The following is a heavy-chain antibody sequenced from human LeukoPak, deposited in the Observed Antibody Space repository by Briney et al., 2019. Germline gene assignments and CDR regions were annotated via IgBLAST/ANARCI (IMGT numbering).Heavy chain of an antibody. V-gene: IGHV3-30*18. CDR3: AKDSGWYPGY. J-gene: IGHJ4*02. CDR1: GFTFNSYG. CDR2: ISYDGSHK. Sequence: GGSLRLSCAASGFTFNSYGMHWVRQAPGKGLEWVAVISYDGSHKYYADSVKGRFTISRDNSKNTLYLQMNSLRAEDTAVYYCAKDSGWYPGYWGQGTLVTVSS. D-gene: IGHD6-19*01.